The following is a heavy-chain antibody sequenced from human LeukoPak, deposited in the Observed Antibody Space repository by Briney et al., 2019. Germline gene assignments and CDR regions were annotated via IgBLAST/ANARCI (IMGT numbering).Heavy chain of an antibody. J-gene: IGHJ4*02. Sequence: SVKVSCKASGGTFSSYAISWVRQAPGQGLEWMGGIIPIFGTANYAQKFQGRVTITTDESTSTAYMELSSLRSEDTAVYYCAREPTMTTVTTSRLWGQGTLVTVSS. CDR1: GGTFSSYA. CDR3: AREPTMTTVTTSRL. V-gene: IGHV1-69*05. CDR2: IIPIFGTA. D-gene: IGHD4-17*01.